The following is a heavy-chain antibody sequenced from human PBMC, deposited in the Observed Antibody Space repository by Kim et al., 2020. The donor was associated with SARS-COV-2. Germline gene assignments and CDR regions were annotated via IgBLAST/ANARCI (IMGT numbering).Heavy chain of an antibody. Sequence: SVKGRFTISREKSKNTLYLQMNSLRAEDTAVYYCANEGCSGDSCFSGVHYWGQGTLVTVSS. D-gene: IGHD2-15*01. V-gene: IGHV3-23*01. CDR3: ANEGCSGDSCFSGVHY. J-gene: IGHJ4*02.